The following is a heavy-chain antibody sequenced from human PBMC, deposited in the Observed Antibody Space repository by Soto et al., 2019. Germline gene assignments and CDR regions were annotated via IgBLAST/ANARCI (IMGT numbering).Heavy chain of an antibody. CDR3: ARDVYQGATTPDRCDY. D-gene: IGHD1-26*01. V-gene: IGHV1-18*01. CDR2: ISAYNGNT. Sequence: GASVKVSCKASGYTFTSYGISWVRQAPGQGLEWMGWISAYNGNTNYAQKLQGRVTMTTDTSTSTAYMELRSLRSDDTAVYYCARDVYQGATTPDRCDYWGQGTLVTVYS. J-gene: IGHJ4*02. CDR1: GYTFTSYG.